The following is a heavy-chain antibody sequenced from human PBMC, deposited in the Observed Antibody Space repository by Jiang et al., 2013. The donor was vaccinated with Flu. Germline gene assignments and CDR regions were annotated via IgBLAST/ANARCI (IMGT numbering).Heavy chain of an antibody. Sequence: GSGLVKPSETLSLTCTVSGGSISSSSYYWGWIRQPPGKGLEWIGSIYYSGSTYYNPSLKSRVTISVDTSKNQFSLKLSSVTAADTAVYYCARPQISAGGWYLEGSFDYWGQGTLVTVSS. V-gene: IGHV4-39*07. D-gene: IGHD6-19*01. J-gene: IGHJ4*02. CDR3: ARPQISAGGWYLEGSFDY. CDR2: IYYSGST. CDR1: GGSISSSSYY.